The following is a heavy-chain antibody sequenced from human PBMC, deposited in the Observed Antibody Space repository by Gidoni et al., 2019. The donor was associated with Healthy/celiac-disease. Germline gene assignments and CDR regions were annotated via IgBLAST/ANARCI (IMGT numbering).Heavy chain of an antibody. J-gene: IGHJ2*01. CDR3: ARGGRDGYNRRGTYWYFDL. CDR1: GYTITSYD. CDR2: INAGNGNT. Sequence: QVQLVQSGAEVKKPGASVKVSCRASGYTITSYDMHWVRQAPGQRLEWMGWINAGNGNTKYAQKFQGRVTITRDTSASTAYMALSSLRSEDTAVYYCARGGRDGYNRRGTYWYFDLWGRGTLVTVSS. V-gene: IGHV1-3*01. D-gene: IGHD1-1*01.